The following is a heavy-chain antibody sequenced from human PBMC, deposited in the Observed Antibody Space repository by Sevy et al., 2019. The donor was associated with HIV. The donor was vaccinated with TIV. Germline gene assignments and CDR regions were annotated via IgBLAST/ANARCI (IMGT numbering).Heavy chain of an antibody. CDR3: AREGCTKPHDY. CDR2: LSFGCGEI. CDR1: GFTFSKYS. Sequence: GESLKISCAASGFTFSKYSMSWVRQPPGKGLEWVSTLSFGCGEINYADSVKGRFTISRDNSKSSVYLQMNNLRPEHTAVYYCAREGCTKPHDYWGQGTLVSVSS. V-gene: IGHV3-23*01. D-gene: IGHD2-8*01. J-gene: IGHJ4*02.